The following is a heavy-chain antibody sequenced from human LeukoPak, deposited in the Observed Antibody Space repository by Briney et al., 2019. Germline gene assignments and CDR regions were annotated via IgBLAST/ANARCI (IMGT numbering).Heavy chain of an antibody. CDR3: ARDRWGLDV. V-gene: IGHV4-59*01. CDR1: GGSISSYY. D-gene: IGHD3-16*01. CDR2: IYYSGST. Sequence: PSETLSLTCTVSGGSISSYYWSRIRQSPGKGLEWIGFIYYSGSTNYNPSLKSRVTISVDTSKNQFSLKLSSVTAADTAVYYCARDRWGLDVWGKGTTVTVSS. J-gene: IGHJ6*04.